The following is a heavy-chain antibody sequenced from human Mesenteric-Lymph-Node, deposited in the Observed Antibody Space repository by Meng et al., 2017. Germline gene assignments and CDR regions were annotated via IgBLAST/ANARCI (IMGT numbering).Heavy chain of an antibody. D-gene: IGHD2-2*01. CDR3: ARDGIVVVPAASTTRVHEQYYYYGMDV. CDR1: GYTFTSYY. CDR2: INPSGGST. J-gene: IGHJ6*02. V-gene: IGHV1-46*01. Sequence: ASVKVSCKASGYTFTSYYMHWVRQAPGQGLEWMGIINPSGGSTSYAQKFQGRVTMTRDTSTSTVYMELSSLRSEDTAVYYCARDGIVVVPAASTTRVHEQYYYYGMDVWGQGTSVTVSS.